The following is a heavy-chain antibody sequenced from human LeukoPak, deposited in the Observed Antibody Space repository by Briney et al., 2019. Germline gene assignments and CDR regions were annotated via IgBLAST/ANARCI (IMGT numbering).Heavy chain of an antibody. D-gene: IGHD3-16*02. Sequence: SETLSFTCIVSGASISSGGYYWSWIRQHPGKGLEWIGYIYYSGSTYYNPSLKSRVTISVDTSKNQFSLKLSSVTAADTAVYYCARANRVIVPFDYWGQGTLVTVSS. J-gene: IGHJ4*02. CDR1: GASISSGGYY. CDR2: IYYSGST. CDR3: ARANRVIVPFDY. V-gene: IGHV4-31*03.